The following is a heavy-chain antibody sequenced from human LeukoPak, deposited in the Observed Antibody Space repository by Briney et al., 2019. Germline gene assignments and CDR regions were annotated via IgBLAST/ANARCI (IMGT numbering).Heavy chain of an antibody. D-gene: IGHD2-21*01. J-gene: IGHJ4*02. CDR1: GGSISSSSYY. V-gene: IGHV4-39*01. CDR2: IYYSGST. Sequence: SETLSLTCTVSGGSISSSSYYWGWIRQPPGKGLEWIGSIYYSGSTYYNPSLKSRVTISVDTSKNQFSLQLNSVTPGDTAVYYCARARGPGWGFFDYWGQGTLVTVSS. CDR3: ARARGPGWGFFDY.